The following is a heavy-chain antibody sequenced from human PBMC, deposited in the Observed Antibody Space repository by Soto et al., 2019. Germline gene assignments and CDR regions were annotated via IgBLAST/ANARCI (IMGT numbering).Heavy chain of an antibody. V-gene: IGHV4-61*03. Sequence: XGTLSLNCTVSGVSFSSGSYYGTWIRQPPGKGLEWIGYVHYSGSTNYNPSLNSRVAISVDTSKNHFSLKMSSVTAADTAVYYCVRYRASDTGSSGSHDYWGQGTLVT. CDR3: VRYRASDTGSSGSHDY. J-gene: IGHJ4*02. CDR2: VHYSGST. CDR1: GVSFSSGSYY. D-gene: IGHD6-6*01.